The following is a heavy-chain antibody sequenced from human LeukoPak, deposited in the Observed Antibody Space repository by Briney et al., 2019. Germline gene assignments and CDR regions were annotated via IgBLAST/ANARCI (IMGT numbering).Heavy chain of an antibody. D-gene: IGHD3-16*01. CDR2: IYTTGST. CDR3: ARGGHFFDV. Sequence: SETLSLTCTVSGGSISSYYWSWLRQPAGKGLECLGVIYTTGSTNYNPSLKSRVTVSRDTSKNQFSLKLTSVTAADTAVYYCARGGHFFDVWGKGITVTVSS. V-gene: IGHV4-4*07. J-gene: IGHJ6*03. CDR1: GGSISSYY.